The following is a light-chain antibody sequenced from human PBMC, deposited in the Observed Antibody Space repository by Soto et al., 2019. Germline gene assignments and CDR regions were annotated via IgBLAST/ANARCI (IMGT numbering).Light chain of an antibody. J-gene: IGLJ2*01. CDR1: SSDVGGYNF. Sequence: QSALTQPASVSGSPGQSITISCTGTSSDVGGYNFVSWYQQHPGKAPKFIIYDVRNRPSGVSNRFSGSRSGNTASLTISGLPAEDDAYYYCSSYTSSSTVIFGGGTKLTVL. CDR2: DVR. CDR3: SSYTSSSTVI. V-gene: IGLV2-14*03.